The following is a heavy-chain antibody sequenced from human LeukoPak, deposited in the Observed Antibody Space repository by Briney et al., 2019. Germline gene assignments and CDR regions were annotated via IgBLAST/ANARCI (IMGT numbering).Heavy chain of an antibody. CDR2: IYYSGST. CDR3: ARHSHLFYYFDY. Sequence: SETLSLTCTVSGGSISSSSYYWGWIRQPPGKGLEWIGSIYYSGSTYYNPSLKSRVTISVGTSKNQFSLKLSSVTAADTAVYYCARHSHLFYYFDYWGQGTLVTVSS. J-gene: IGHJ4*02. CDR1: GGSISSSSYY. V-gene: IGHV4-39*01.